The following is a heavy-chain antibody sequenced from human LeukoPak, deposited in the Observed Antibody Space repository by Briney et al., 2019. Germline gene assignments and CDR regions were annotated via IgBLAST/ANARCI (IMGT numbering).Heavy chain of an antibody. V-gene: IGHV4-30-4*01. CDR2: IYYSGTT. Sequence: SSETLSLTFNVSGDSISSGDYYWSWIRQPPGKGLEWIGYIYYSGTTYYNPSLKSRSTISVDTSKNQFSLKVTSVTPADTAVYYCARDRGGYGAETDWGQGTLVTVSS. D-gene: IGHD5-18*01. CDR3: ARDRGGYGAETD. J-gene: IGHJ4*02. CDR1: GDSISSGDYY.